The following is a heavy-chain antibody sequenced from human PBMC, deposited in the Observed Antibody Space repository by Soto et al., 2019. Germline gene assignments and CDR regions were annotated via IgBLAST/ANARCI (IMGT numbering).Heavy chain of an antibody. CDR1: GYTFPSHD. J-gene: IGHJ6*02. V-gene: IGHV1-8*01. CDR2: MNPNSGNT. D-gene: IGHD2-2*01. Sequence: ASVKVSCKASGYTFPSHDINWARQATGQGLEWMGWMNPNSGNTGYAQKFQDRVTMTRNTSISTAYMELSSLRSEDTAVYYCARGYCSSTSCYYYYYGMDVWGQGTTVTVSS. CDR3: ARGYCSSTSCYYYYYGMDV.